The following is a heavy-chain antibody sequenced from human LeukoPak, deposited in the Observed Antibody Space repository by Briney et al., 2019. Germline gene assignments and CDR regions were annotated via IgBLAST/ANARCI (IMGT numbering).Heavy chain of an antibody. CDR2: IYYSGST. Sequence: PSEALSLTCTVSGGSISSYYWSWIRQPPGKGLEWIGFIYYSGSTNYNPSLKSRVTISVDTSKNQFSLKLSSVTAADTAVYYCARPSLDYGGIDAFDFWGQGTLVTVSS. CDR1: GGSISSYY. V-gene: IGHV4-59*08. J-gene: IGHJ3*01. D-gene: IGHD4-23*01. CDR3: ARPSLDYGGIDAFDF.